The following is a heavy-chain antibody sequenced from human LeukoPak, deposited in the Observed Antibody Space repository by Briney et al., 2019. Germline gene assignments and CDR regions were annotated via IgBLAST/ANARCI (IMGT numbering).Heavy chain of an antibody. Sequence: SVKVSCKASGDSFRNYATSWVRQAPGQGLEWMGRIIPKLDTINYAQKFQGRVTITADTSTNTAYMELSSLSSLDTAVYYCASTPGFCSDGVCYKGRYFDYWGQGTLVTVSS. CDR2: IIPKLDTI. CDR1: GDSFRNYA. J-gene: IGHJ4*02. V-gene: IGHV1-69*04. CDR3: ASTPGFCSDGVCYKGRYFDY. D-gene: IGHD2-8*01.